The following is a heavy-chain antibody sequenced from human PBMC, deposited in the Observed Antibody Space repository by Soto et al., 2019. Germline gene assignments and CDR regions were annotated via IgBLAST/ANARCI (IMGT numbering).Heavy chain of an antibody. V-gene: IGHV1-69*06. Sequence: QVQLVQSGAEVKKPGYSVKVSCKASGGTFSCYAISWVRQAPGQGLEWMGGIIPIFGTANYAQKFQGRVTITADKSTSTAYMELSSLRSEDTAVYYCARGARPRGYTGDAFDIWGQGTMVTVSS. J-gene: IGHJ3*02. CDR1: GGTFSCYA. CDR3: ARGARPRGYTGDAFDI. D-gene: IGHD3-22*01. CDR2: IIPIFGTA.